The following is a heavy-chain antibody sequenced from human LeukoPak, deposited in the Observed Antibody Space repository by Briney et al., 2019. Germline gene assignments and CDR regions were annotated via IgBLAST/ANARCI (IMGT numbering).Heavy chain of an antibody. D-gene: IGHD2-2*01. CDR1: GFTFSSYG. V-gene: IGHV3-30*18. J-gene: IGHJ4*02. CDR3: AKWAGVTNFDY. CDR2: ISYDGSNR. Sequence: GGSLRLSCAASGFTFSSYGMHWVRQAPGKGLEWVAVISYDGSNRYYADSVKGRFTISRDNSKNTLYLQMNSLRAEDTAVYYCAKWAGVTNFDYWGQGTLVTVSS.